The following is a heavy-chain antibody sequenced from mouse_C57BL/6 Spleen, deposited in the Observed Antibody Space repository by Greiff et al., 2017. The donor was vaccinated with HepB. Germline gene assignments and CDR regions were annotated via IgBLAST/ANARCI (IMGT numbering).Heavy chain of an antibody. Sequence: LVESGAELVRPGASVKLSCTASGFNIKDDYMHWVKQRPEQGLEWIGWIDPENGDTEYASKFQGKATITADTSSNTAYLQLSSLTSEDTAVYYCTTSITTVVAGNWGQGTLVTVSA. CDR1: GFNIKDDY. J-gene: IGHJ3*01. CDR3: TTSITTVVAGN. CDR2: IDPENGDT. V-gene: IGHV14-4*01. D-gene: IGHD1-1*01.